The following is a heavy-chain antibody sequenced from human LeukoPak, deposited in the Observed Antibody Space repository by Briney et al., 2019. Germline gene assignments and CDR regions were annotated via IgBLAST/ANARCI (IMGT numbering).Heavy chain of an antibody. D-gene: IGHD1-14*01. CDR2: IYYSGST. CDR3: ARVXAVYPPYYFDY. Sequence: SETLSLTCTVSGGSISSYYWSWIRQPPGKGLEWIGYIYYSGSTNYNPSLKSRVTISVDTSKNQFSLKLSSVTAADTAVYDCARVXAVYPPYYFDYWGQGTLVTVSS. V-gene: IGHV4-59*01. J-gene: IGHJ4*02. CDR1: GGSISSYY.